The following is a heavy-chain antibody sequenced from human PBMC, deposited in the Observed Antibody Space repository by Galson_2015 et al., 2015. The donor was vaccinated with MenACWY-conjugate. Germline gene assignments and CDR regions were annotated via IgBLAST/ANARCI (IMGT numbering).Heavy chain of an antibody. CDR1: GFIFNTYW. D-gene: IGHD1-26*01. Sequence: SLRLSCAASGFIFNTYWMHWVRQPPGKGLVWVSRINPGGSSTTYADSVKDRFTISRDNAKNTLYLQMNSLRPEDTAVFYCAKSRGASFYFDSWGQGTLVTVSS. CDR2: INPGGSST. J-gene: IGHJ4*02. V-gene: IGHV3-74*01. CDR3: AKSRGASFYFDS.